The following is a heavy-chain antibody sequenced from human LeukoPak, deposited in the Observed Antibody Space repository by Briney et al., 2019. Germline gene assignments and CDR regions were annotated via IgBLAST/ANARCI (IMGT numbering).Heavy chain of an antibody. D-gene: IGHD3-10*01. Sequence: PSETLSLTCSVSGASISSYYWSWIRQPPGKGLEWIGYMYYSGSTNYNPSLKSRVTISVDTSKNQFSLKLSSVTAADTAVYYCARVCSTMVRGVIILSPYYFDYWGQGTLVTVSS. CDR3: ARVCSTMVRGVIILSPYYFDY. J-gene: IGHJ4*02. V-gene: IGHV4-59*12. CDR1: GASISSYY. CDR2: MYYSGST.